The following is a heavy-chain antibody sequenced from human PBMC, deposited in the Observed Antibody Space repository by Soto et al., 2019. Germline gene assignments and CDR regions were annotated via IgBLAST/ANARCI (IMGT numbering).Heavy chain of an antibody. J-gene: IGHJ4*02. CDR2: ISYDGSNK. D-gene: IGHD6-13*01. V-gene: IGHV3-30-3*01. Sequence: GGSLRLSCAASGFTFSSYAMHWVRQAPGKGLEWVAVISYDGSNKYYADSVKGRFTISRDNSKNTLYLQMNSLRAEDTAVYYCARDLIAAAGTLDYWGQGTLVTVSS. CDR1: GFTFSSYA. CDR3: ARDLIAAAGTLDY.